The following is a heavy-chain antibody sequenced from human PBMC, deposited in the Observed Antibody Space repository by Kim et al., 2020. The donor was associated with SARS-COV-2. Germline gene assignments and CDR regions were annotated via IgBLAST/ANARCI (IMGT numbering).Heavy chain of an antibody. CDR2: INHSGST. V-gene: IGHV4-34*01. CDR1: GGSFSGYY. D-gene: IGHD3-10*01. CDR3: ARRRLRITMVRGLYYFDY. J-gene: IGHJ4*02. Sequence: SETLSLTCAVYGGSFSGYYWSWIRQPPGKGLEWIGEINHSGSTNYNSSLKSRVTISVDTSKNQLSLKLSSVTAADTAVYYCARRRLRITMVRGLYYFDYWGQGTLVTVSS.